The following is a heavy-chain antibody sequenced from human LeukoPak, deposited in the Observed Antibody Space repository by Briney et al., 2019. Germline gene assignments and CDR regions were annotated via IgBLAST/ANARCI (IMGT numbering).Heavy chain of an antibody. CDR2: IYSGGST. V-gene: IGHV3-66*01. Sequence: GGSLRLSCAASGFTFSNYWMTWVRQAPGKGLEWVSVIYSGGSTYYADSVKGRFTISRDNSKNTLYLQMNSLRAEDTAVYYCARVGSVEMATMDWGQGTLVTVSS. D-gene: IGHD5-24*01. J-gene: IGHJ4*02. CDR1: GFTFSNYW. CDR3: ARVGSVEMATMD.